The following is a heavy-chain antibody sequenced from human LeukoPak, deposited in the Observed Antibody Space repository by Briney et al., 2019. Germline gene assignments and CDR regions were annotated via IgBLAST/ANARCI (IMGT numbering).Heavy chain of an antibody. V-gene: IGHV4-34*01. D-gene: IGHD5-18*01. J-gene: IGHJ3*02. Sequence: SETLSLTCAVYGESFSGYYWSWIRQPPGKGLEWIGEINHSGSTNYNPSLKSRVTISVDTSKNQFSLKLSSVTAADTAVYYCARPIQLWRKYDAFDIWGQGTMVTVSS. CDR2: INHSGST. CDR3: ARPIQLWRKYDAFDI. CDR1: GESFSGYY.